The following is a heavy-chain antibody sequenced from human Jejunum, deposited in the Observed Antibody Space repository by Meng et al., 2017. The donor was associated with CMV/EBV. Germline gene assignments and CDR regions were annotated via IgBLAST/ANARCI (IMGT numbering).Heavy chain of an antibody. CDR1: GCSISSDATN. CDR2: IYDSVST. D-gene: IGHD6-6*01. CDR3: ASVSLRQTIFDD. Sequence: VDLEELGSGLGRPSLPLSLTCPALGCSISSDATNCSWIRPPPGKRLEWIGYIYDSVSTYYSPSLKTRLTISVDTSKNQFTMNLTPVTAADTAVYSCASVSLRQTIFDDWGQGTLVTVSS. V-gene: IGHV4-30-4*01. J-gene: IGHJ4*02.